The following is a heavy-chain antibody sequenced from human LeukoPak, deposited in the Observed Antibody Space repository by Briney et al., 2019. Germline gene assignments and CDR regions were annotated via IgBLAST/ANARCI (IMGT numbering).Heavy chain of an antibody. Sequence: PETLSLTCTVSGGSISSYYWSWIRQPAGKGLEWIGRIYTSGSTNYNPSLKSRVTMSVDTSKNQFSLKLSSVTAADTAVYYCARVPHYYFGYGYFDPWGQGTLVTVSS. J-gene: IGHJ4*02. CDR1: GGSISSYY. CDR2: IYTSGST. D-gene: IGHD3-10*01. CDR3: ARVPHYYFGYGYFDP. V-gene: IGHV4-4*07.